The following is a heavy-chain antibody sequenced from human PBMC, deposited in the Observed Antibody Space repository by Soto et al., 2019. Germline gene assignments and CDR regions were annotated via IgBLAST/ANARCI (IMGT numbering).Heavy chain of an antibody. CDR1: GYDFTKNW. CDR2: IYPDDSDT. J-gene: IGHJ3*02. D-gene: IGHD3-9*01. V-gene: IGHV5-51*01. CDR3: ASLGAVLTGYDSFDM. Sequence: GESLKISCKGSGYDFTKNWIGCVRQMSGEGLEWMGIIYPDDSDTRYSPSFEGQVTMSADKSISTVYLQWNSLKASDTAMYYCASLGAVLTGYDSFDMWGQGTMVTVSS.